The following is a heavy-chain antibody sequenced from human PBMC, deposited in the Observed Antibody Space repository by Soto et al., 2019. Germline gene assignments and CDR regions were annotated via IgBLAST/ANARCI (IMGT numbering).Heavy chain of an antibody. CDR2: ISSSGSTI. J-gene: IGHJ4*02. Sequence: LRLSCAASGFTFSSYEMNWVRQAPGKGLEWVSYISSSGSTIYYADSVKGRFTISRDNAKNSLYLQMNSLRAEDTAVYYCARRVITRYYFDYWGQGTLVTVSS. CDR3: ARRVITRYYFDY. V-gene: IGHV3-48*03. D-gene: IGHD3-22*01. CDR1: GFTFSSYE.